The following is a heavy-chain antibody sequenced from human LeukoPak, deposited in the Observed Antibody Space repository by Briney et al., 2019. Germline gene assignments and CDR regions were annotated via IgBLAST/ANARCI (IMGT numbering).Heavy chain of an antibody. CDR3: ARDLSVVAANFDY. Sequence: GGSLRLSCAASGFTFSSYAMHWVRQAPGKGLEWVAVISYDGSNKYYADSVKGRFTIPRDNSKNTLYLQMNSLRAEDTAVYYCARDLSVVAANFDYWGQGTLVTVSP. D-gene: IGHD2-15*01. CDR1: GFTFSSYA. CDR2: ISYDGSNK. V-gene: IGHV3-30*04. J-gene: IGHJ4*02.